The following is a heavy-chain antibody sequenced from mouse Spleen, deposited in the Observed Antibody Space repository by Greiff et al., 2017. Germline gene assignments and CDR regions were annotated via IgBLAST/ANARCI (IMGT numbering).Heavy chain of an antibody. D-gene: IGHD2-4*01. CDR2: IDPEDGDT. J-gene: IGHJ3*01. V-gene: IGHV14-1*01. Sequence: VQLQQSGAELVRPGASVKLSCTASGFNIKDYYMHWVKQRPEQGLEWIGRIDPEDGDTEYAPKFQGKATMTADTSSNTAYLQLSSLTSEDTDVYYSTAWGVYYDLAYWGQGTLVTVSA. CDR3: TAWGVYYDLAY. CDR1: GFNIKDYY.